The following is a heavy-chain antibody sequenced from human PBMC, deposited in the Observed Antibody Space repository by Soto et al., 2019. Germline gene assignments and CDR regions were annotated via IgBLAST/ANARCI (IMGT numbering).Heavy chain of an antibody. D-gene: IGHD1-1*01. CDR2: ISYGGSDT. CDR3: AKDNPTIAY. J-gene: IGHJ4*02. Sequence: QVQLVESGGGVVQPGRSLRLSCAVSGFTFSSSGMHWVRQAPGKGLEWVAIISYGGSDTYYADSVEGRFTISRDNSKNTLFLQMNSLRPEYTAVYYCAKDNPTIAYWGQGTLVTVSS. V-gene: IGHV3-30*18. CDR1: GFTFSSSG.